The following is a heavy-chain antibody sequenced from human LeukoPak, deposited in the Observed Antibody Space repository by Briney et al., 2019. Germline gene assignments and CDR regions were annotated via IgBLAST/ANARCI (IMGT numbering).Heavy chain of an antibody. D-gene: IGHD3-10*01. CDR2: ISGSGDGT. CDR3: AKAGVLTLVRGVIVDY. V-gene: IGHV3-23*01. Sequence: GGSLRLSCAASRFTFSGYAMSWVRQAPGKGLEWVSAISGSGDGTYYADSVKGRFTISRDNSKNTLFLQMNSLRAEDTAVYYCAKAGVLTLVRGVIVDYWGQGTLVTVSS. J-gene: IGHJ4*02. CDR1: RFTFSGYA.